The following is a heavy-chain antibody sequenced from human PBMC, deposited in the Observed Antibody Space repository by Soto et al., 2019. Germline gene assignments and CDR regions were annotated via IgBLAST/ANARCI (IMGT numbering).Heavy chain of an antibody. D-gene: IGHD5-12*01. CDR3: ARLYSGYDYYYYYGMDV. Sequence: SETLSLTFTVSGGSISSSSYYWGWIRQLRGEGLEWIGSIYYSGSTYYNPSLKSRVTISVDTSQNQFSLKLSSVTAADTAVYYCARLYSGYDYYYYYGMDVWGQGTTVT. CDR1: GGSISSSSYY. J-gene: IGHJ6*02. V-gene: IGHV4-39*01. CDR2: IYYSGST.